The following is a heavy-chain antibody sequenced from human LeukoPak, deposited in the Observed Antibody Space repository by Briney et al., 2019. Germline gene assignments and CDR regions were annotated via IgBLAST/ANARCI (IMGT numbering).Heavy chain of an antibody. J-gene: IGHJ4*02. D-gene: IGHD6-6*01. CDR2: ISGSGGST. V-gene: IGHV3-23*01. Sequence: GGSLRLSCAAAGFTFSSYAMSWVRQAPGKGLEWVPAISGSGGSTYYADSVKGRFTISRDNSKNTLYLQMNSLRAEDTAVYYFARDRDSSSSFDYWGQGTLVTVSS. CDR3: ARDRDSSSSFDY. CDR1: GFTFSSYA.